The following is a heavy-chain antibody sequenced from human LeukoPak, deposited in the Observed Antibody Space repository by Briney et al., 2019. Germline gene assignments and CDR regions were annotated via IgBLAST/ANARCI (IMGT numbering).Heavy chain of an antibody. J-gene: IGHJ4*02. V-gene: IGHV1-69*05. CDR3: ARVPRNYYDSSGYYYYFDY. CDR1: GGTFSSYA. D-gene: IGHD3-22*01. CDR2: IIPIFGTA. Sequence: GASVKVSCKASGGTFSSYAISWVRQAPGQGLEWMGGIIPIFGTANYAQKLQGRVTMTTDTSTSTAYMELRSLRSDDTAVYYCARVPRNYYDSSGYYYYFDYWGQGTLVTVSS.